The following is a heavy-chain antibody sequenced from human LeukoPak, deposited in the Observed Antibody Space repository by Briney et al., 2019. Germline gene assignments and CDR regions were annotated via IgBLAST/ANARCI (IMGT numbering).Heavy chain of an antibody. CDR1: GGSISSYY. CDR3: ARALSGGAFDY. V-gene: IGHV4-59*12. CDR2: IYDSGST. Sequence: PSETLSLTCTVSGGSISSYYWSWIRQPPGKGLEWIGYIYDSGSTNYNPSLKSRVTISVDTSKNQFSLKLTSVTAADTAVYYCARALSGGAFDYWGQGTLVTVSS. D-gene: IGHD6-25*01. J-gene: IGHJ4*02.